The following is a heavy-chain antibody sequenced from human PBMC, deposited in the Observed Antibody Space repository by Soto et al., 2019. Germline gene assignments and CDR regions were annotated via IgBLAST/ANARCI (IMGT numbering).Heavy chain of an antibody. V-gene: IGHV4-59*01. CDR1: GASMNNYY. CDR2: MYYSGGS. CDR3: VRSGHSFGGVM. Sequence: PSETLSLTCTVSGASMNNYYGSWVRQPPGKGLEWIGYMYYSGGSNSNPPLKGRVTISVDTSKNQISLKLTSVTAADTAVYYCVRSGHSFGGVMWGQGTLVTVSS. D-gene: IGHD3-16*01. J-gene: IGHJ4*02.